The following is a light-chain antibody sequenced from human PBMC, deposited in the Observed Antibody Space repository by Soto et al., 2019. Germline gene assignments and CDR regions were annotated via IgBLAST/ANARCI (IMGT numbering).Light chain of an antibody. CDR1: SSDVGRSKY. V-gene: IGLV2-11*01. CDR3: CSYAGRDTYVV. Sequence: QSVLTQPRSVSGSPGQSVTISCPGTSSDVGRSKYVSWYQQHPGKAPKLIIYDVHERPSGVPDRFSGSKSGNTASLTISGLQDEDEADYSCCSYAGRDTYVVFGGGTKLTGL. CDR2: DVH. J-gene: IGLJ2*01.